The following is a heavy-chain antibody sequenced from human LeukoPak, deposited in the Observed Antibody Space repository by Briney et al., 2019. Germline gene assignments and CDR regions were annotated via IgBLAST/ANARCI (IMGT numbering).Heavy chain of an antibody. CDR2: INPNSGGT. D-gene: IGHD1-26*01. V-gene: IGHV1-2*02. CDR3: ARVDEGSRNWFDP. Sequence: ASVKVSCKASGYTFTGYYMHWVRQAPGQGLEWMGWINPNSGGTNYAQKFQGRVTMTRDTSISTAYMELSRLRSDDTAVYYCARVDEGSRNWFDPWGQGTLVTVSS. CDR1: GYTFTGYY. J-gene: IGHJ5*02.